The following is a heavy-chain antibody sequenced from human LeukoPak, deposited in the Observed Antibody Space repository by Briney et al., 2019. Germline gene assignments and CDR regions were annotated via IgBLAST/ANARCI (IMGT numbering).Heavy chain of an antibody. Sequence: SETLSLTCTVSGGSISSSSHYWGWIRQSPGKGLDWIGSMYYSGNTHYNPSLKSRVTISVDTSKNQFSLKLSSVTAADTAVYYCARLGYSYGFWGPYFDYWGQGTLVTVSS. V-gene: IGHV4-39*07. J-gene: IGHJ4*02. CDR2: MYYSGNT. CDR3: ARLGYSYGFWGPYFDY. D-gene: IGHD5-18*01. CDR1: GGSISSSSHY.